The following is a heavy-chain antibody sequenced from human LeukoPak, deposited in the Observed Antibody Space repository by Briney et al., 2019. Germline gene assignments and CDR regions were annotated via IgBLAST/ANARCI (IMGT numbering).Heavy chain of an antibody. J-gene: IGHJ4*02. V-gene: IGHV3-9*01. CDR2: ISWNSGSI. CDR3: ARPPED. CDR1: GFTFDDQA. Sequence: GGSLRLSCAASGFTFDDQAMHWVRQVPGRGLEWVSGISWNSGSIGYGESVRGRFTISRDNSKNTLYLQMNSLRAEDTGVYYCARPPEDWGQGTLVTVSS.